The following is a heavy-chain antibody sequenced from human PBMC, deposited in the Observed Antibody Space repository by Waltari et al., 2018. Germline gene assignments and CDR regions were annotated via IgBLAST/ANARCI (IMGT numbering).Heavy chain of an antibody. CDR1: GGSISSGAYY. J-gene: IGHJ4*02. D-gene: IGHD3-16*02. V-gene: IGHV4-31*03. CDR2: IYYIGRP. CDR3: ARGVLGDLSPYFDY. Sequence: QVQLQESGPGLVKPSQTLSLTCTVSGGSISSGAYYWSWIRHHPGKGLGWIGYIYYIGRPSSTPALGSRITRSLDTSKNQFSLKLSSVTAADTAVYYCARGVLGDLSPYFDYWGQGILVTVSS.